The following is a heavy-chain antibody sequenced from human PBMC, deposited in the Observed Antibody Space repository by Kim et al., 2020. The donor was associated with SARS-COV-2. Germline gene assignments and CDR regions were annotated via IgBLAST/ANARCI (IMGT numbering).Heavy chain of an antibody. Sequence: ASVKVSCKASGYTFTGYYMHWVRQAPGQGLEWMGRINPNSGGTNYAQKFQGRVTMTRDTSISTAYMELSRLRSDDTAVYYCARGRPYDSRGVGEWGQGTLVTVSS. CDR3: ARGRPYDSRGVGE. CDR1: GYTFTGYY. D-gene: IGHD3-22*01. J-gene: IGHJ4*02. V-gene: IGHV1-2*06. CDR2: INPNSGGT.